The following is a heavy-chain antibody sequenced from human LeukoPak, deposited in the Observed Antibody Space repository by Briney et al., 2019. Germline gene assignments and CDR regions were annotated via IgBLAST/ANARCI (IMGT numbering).Heavy chain of an antibody. D-gene: IGHD6-13*01. CDR2: ISDGGDTT. CDR1: GFTFSRYA. V-gene: IGHV3-23*01. J-gene: IGHJ4*02. Sequence: GGSLRLSCAAAGFTFSRYAMSWVRQAPGKGLEWVSAISDGGDTTYCADSVKGRFTISRDNSKNTLYLQMNSLRAEDTAVYYCAKDRSSSWYGGSSFDYWGQGTLVTVSS. CDR3: AKDRSSSWYGGSSFDY.